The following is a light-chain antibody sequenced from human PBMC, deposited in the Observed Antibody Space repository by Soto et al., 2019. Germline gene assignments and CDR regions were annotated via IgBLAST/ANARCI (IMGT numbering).Light chain of an antibody. J-gene: IGKJ1*01. V-gene: IGKV1-5*01. CDR3: QQYNGYSGT. CDR2: DAS. Sequence: DIQMTQSPSTLSASVGHRVTITCRASQSISSWLAWYQQKPGKAPKLMIYDASSLESGVPSRFSGSGSGTEFTLTISSLQPDDFATYYCQQYNGYSGTFGQGTKVGIK. CDR1: QSISSW.